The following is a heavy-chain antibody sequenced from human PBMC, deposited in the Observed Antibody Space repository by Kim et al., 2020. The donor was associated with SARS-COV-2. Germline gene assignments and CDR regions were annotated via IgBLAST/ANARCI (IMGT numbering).Heavy chain of an antibody. CDR1: GFSFSDAW. J-gene: IGHJ3*02. D-gene: IGHD3-16*01. CDR3: MGVGAI. CDR2: IQPDGSED. V-gene: IGHV3-7*01. Sequence: GGSLRLSCAASGFSFSDAWMNWVRQAPGKGLEWVANIQPDGSEDYYADSVKERFIIFRDNGRKLLYLQMTTLRAEDTAVYYCMGVGAISGLGTTVTASS.